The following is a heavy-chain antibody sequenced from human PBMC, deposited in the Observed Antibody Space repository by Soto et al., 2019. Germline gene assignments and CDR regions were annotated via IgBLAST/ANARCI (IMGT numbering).Heavy chain of an antibody. V-gene: IGHV4-34*01. Sequence: QVQLQQWGAGLLKPSETLSLTCVVYGGSFSGYYWSWIRQPPGKGLEWIGEINHSGSTNYNPSLKSRVTLSVDTSKNQFSLKLSSVTAADTAVYYCARGTRGYSSGWYDYWGQGTLVTVSS. CDR2: INHSGST. CDR3: ARGTRGYSSGWYDY. CDR1: GGSFSGYY. J-gene: IGHJ4*02. D-gene: IGHD6-19*01.